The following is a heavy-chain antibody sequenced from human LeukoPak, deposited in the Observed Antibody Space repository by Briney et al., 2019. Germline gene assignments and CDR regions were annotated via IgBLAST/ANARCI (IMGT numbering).Heavy chain of an antibody. CDR2: ISSSGSTI. CDR3: ARDGSGSYYGLYYYGMDV. Sequence: GGSLRLSCAASGFTFSSYSMNWIRQAPGKGLEWVSYISSSGSTIYYADSVKGRFTISRDNAKNSLYLQMNSLRAEDTAVYYCARDGSGSYYGLYYYGMDVWGQGTTVTVSS. CDR1: GFTFSSYS. J-gene: IGHJ6*02. D-gene: IGHD3-10*01. V-gene: IGHV3-48*04.